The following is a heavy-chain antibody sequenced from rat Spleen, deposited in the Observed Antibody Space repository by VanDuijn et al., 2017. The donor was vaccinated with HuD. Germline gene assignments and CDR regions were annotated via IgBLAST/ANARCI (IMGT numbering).Heavy chain of an antibody. V-gene: IGHV5-31*01. CDR2: ITNTGSRT. CDR1: GFSLTTFD. J-gene: IGHJ2*01. CDR3: TRGTYFRH. Sequence: VQLKESGPGLVQPSQTLSLTCTVSGFSLTTFDVHWVRQAPGKGLEWVASITNTGSRTYYRDSVKGRFTISRDNAKSTLYLQMNNLRSEDTATYYCTRGTYFRHWGQGVMVTVSS. D-gene: IGHD4-6*01.